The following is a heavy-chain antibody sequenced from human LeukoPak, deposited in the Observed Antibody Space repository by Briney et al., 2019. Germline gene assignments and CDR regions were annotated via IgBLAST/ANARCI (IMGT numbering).Heavy chain of an antibody. CDR3: AREALSLRYFDWLLDYFDY. V-gene: IGHV4-34*01. Sequence: PSETLSLTCAVYGGSFSGYYWTWIRQPPGKGLEWIGEMNHSGSANYNPSLKSRVTISVDTSKNQCSLRLSSVTAADTAVYYCAREALSLRYFDWLLDYFDYWGQGTLVTVSS. D-gene: IGHD3-9*01. CDR2: MNHSGSA. CDR1: GGSFSGYY. J-gene: IGHJ4*02.